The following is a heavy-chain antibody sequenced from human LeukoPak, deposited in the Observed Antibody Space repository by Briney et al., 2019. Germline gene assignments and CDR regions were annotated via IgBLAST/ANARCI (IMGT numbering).Heavy chain of an antibody. Sequence: GGSLRLSCAASGFMFSSYWISWVRQAPGKGLEWVANIKQDGSEKYYVDSVKGRFTISRDNAKNTLYLQMNSLRAEDTAVYYCARGKAVAGTFSWFDPWGQGTLVTVSS. J-gene: IGHJ5*02. CDR3: ARGKAVAGTFSWFDP. CDR2: IKQDGSEK. V-gene: IGHV3-7*02. D-gene: IGHD6-19*01. CDR1: GFMFSSYW.